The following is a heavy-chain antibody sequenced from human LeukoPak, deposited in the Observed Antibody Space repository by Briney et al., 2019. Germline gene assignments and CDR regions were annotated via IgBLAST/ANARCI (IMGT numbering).Heavy chain of an antibody. CDR2: IYYSGST. CDR3: ARASYSYDINGWVPFDY. V-gene: IGHV4-39*01. Sequence: SETLSLTCSLSGDSISSTSYYWGWIRQPPGKGLEWIGSIYYSGSTYYNTSLKSRVTIYIDTSKNQFSLRLSSVTAADTAVYYCARASYSYDINGWVPFDYWGQGTLVTVSS. J-gene: IGHJ4*02. D-gene: IGHD3-22*01. CDR1: GDSISSTSYY.